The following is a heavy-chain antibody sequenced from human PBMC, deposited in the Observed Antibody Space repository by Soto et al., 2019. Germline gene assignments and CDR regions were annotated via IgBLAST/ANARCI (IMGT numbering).Heavy chain of an antibody. V-gene: IGHV3-30*18. CDR2: ISHDGTNK. D-gene: IGHD3-22*01. Sequence: SLRLSCEVSGFTFSAYGMHWVRQAPGKGLEWVAAISHDGTNKNYGDSVKGRFTISRDNSKKTLYLQMNSLRPEDTALYYCAKDEYYYSGSGYYIFDSRGQGTLVPVSS. CDR1: GFTFSAYG. CDR3: AKDEYYYSGSGYYIFDS. J-gene: IGHJ4*02.